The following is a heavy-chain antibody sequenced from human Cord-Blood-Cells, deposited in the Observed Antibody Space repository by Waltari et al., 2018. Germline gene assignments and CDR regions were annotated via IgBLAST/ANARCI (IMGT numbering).Heavy chain of an antibody. CDR1: GGTFSSYA. Sequence: QVQLVQSGAEVKKPGSSVKVSCKASGGTFSSYAISWVRQAPGQGLEWMGGIIPIFGTANYAQKFQGRVTITADESTSTAYMELSSLRSEDTAVYYCARAYPVGPYPGVDAFDIWGQGTMVTVSS. J-gene: IGHJ3*02. CDR3: ARAYPVGPYPGVDAFDI. D-gene: IGHD1-26*01. V-gene: IGHV1-69*01. CDR2: IIPIFGTA.